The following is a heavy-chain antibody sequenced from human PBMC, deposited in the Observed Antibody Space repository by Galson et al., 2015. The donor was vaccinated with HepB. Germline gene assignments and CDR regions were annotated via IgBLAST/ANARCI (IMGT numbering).Heavy chain of an antibody. Sequence: SLRLSCAASGFTFSSYAMHWVRQAPGKGLEWVSVISFDGTKKFYADSVKGRFTISRDDFKNTLFLQMNSLRVEDTAVYYCARGRYGGETFGPYDYWGQGTLVTVSS. D-gene: IGHD3-10*01. CDR1: GFTFSSYA. V-gene: IGHV3-30*01. CDR3: ARGRYGGETFGPYDY. CDR2: ISFDGTKK. J-gene: IGHJ4*02.